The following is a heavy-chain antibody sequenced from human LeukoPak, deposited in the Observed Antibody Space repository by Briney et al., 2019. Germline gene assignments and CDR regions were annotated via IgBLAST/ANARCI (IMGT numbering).Heavy chain of an antibody. V-gene: IGHV3-21*01. J-gene: IGHJ4*02. CDR1: GCTFSSHD. D-gene: IGHD2-15*01. CDR2: ITTATSSYI. Sequence: GGSLRLSCAASGCTFSSHDMNWVRQAPGKGLEWVSSITTATSSYIYYADSVKGRFTISRDDAKNSLYLQMDSLRAGDTAVYYCARDYGGPHYFDYWGQGTLVTVSS. CDR3: ARDYGGPHYFDY.